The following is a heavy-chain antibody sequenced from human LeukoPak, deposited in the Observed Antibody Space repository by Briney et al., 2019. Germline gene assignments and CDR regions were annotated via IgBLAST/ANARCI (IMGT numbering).Heavy chain of an antibody. V-gene: IGHV4-59*01. Sequence: SETLSLTCTVSGGSISSYYWSWIRQPPGKGLGWIGYIYYSGSTNYNPSLKSRVTISVDTSKNQFSLKLSSVTAADTAVYYCARVDGYYYYGMDVWGQGTTVTVSS. D-gene: IGHD3/OR15-3a*01. CDR1: GGSISSYY. CDR2: IYYSGST. CDR3: ARVDGYYYYGMDV. J-gene: IGHJ6*02.